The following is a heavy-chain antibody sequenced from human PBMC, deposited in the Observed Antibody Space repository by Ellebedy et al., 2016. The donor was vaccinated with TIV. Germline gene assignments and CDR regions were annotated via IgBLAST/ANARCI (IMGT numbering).Heavy chain of an antibody. V-gene: IGHV3-23*01. CDR3: PRGSAYYNY. D-gene: IGHD3-22*01. J-gene: IGHJ4*02. CDR2: ISPNGGST. Sequence: GESLKISCAASGFIFSNYAMSWVRQAPGKGLEWVSTISPNGGSTNYADSVKGRFTVSRDNSKNTLYLQMNSLRAEDTAIYYCPRGSAYYNYWGQGTLVTVSS. CDR1: GFIFSNYA.